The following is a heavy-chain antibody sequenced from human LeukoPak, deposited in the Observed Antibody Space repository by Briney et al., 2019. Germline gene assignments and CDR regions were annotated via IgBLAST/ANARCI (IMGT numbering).Heavy chain of an antibody. CDR3: ARERGGPYYDSSGYASSYFDY. V-gene: IGHV1-69*13. D-gene: IGHD3-22*01. CDR2: IIPIFGTA. J-gene: IGHJ4*02. Sequence: ASVKVSCKASGGTFSSYAISWVRQAPGQGLEWMGGIIPIFGTANYAQKFQGRVTITADESTSTAYMELSSLRSEDTAVYYCARERGGPYYDSSGYASSYFDYWGQGTLVTVSS. CDR1: GGTFSSYA.